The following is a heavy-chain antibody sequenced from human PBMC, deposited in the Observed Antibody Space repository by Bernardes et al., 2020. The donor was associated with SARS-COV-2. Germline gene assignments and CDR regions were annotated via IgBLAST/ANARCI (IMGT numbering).Heavy chain of an antibody. V-gene: IGHV3-23*01. CDR3: TRRGDCVSGGCNTAYYAIEV. CDR1: GFTFTGYA. CDR2: ISGSGANI. D-gene: IGHD2-15*01. J-gene: IGHJ6*02. Sequence: GGSLRLSCAASGFTFTGYAMSWVRQAPEKGLEWVSSISGSGANIYYADSVKGRFTISRDSSKNTLFLQMNSLRAEDTAIYYCTRRGDCVSGGCNTAYYAIEVWGPGTTVPVSS.